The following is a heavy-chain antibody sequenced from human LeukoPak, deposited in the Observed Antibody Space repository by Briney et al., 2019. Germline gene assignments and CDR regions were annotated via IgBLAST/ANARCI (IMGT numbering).Heavy chain of an antibody. V-gene: IGHV3-74*01. Sequence: GGSLRLSCAASGFDFSSNWMHWVRHAPGQGLVWVSRIKGDGISTNYADSVKGRFTISSDIAKNTLYLQMNSPRAEDTGVYYCAKDHYWSIDYWGRGTLVTVSS. D-gene: IGHD3-3*01. CDR1: GFDFSSNW. CDR3: AKDHYWSIDY. J-gene: IGHJ4*02. CDR2: IKGDGIST.